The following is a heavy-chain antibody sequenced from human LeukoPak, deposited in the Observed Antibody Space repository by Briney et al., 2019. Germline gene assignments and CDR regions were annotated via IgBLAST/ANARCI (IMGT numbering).Heavy chain of an antibody. CDR2: ISSSSSYI. D-gene: IGHD6-19*01. J-gene: IGHJ4*02. CDR1: GFIFSNCA. CDR3: ARDRAGIAVAGIDY. V-gene: IGHV3-21*01. Sequence: GGSLRLSCAASGFIFSNCAMNWVRQAPGKGLEWVSSISSSSSYIYYADSVKGRFTISRDNAKNSLYLQMNSLRAEDTAVYYCARDRAGIAVAGIDYWGQGTLVTVSS.